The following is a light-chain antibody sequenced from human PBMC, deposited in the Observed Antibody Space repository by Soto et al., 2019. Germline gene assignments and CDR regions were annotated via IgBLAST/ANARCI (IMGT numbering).Light chain of an antibody. CDR2: KAS. CDR1: QSISSW. V-gene: IGKV1-5*03. CDR3: QQYNSYSLT. Sequence: DIQMTQSPSTLSASVGDRVTITCRACQSISSWLAWYQQKPGKAPKLLIYKASNLESGVPSRFSGSGSGTEFTLTISSLQPDDFATYYCQQYNSYSLTFGGGTKVDIK. J-gene: IGKJ4*01.